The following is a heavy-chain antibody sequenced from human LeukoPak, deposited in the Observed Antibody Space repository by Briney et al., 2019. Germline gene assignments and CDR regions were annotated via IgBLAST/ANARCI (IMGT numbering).Heavy chain of an antibody. CDR2: VRSKAYGGTR. D-gene: IGHD5-12*01. CDR3: VRYTTTSRYTYFGMDV. J-gene: IGHJ6*02. Sequence: GGSLRLSCTASGFTFGDYAMCWFRQAPGKGLEWVGGVRSKAYGGTRDYAASVKGRFTISRDDSESITYLQLNSLETEDTAVYYCVRYTTTSRYTYFGMDVWGQGTTVTVSS. CDR1: GFTFGDYA. V-gene: IGHV3-49*03.